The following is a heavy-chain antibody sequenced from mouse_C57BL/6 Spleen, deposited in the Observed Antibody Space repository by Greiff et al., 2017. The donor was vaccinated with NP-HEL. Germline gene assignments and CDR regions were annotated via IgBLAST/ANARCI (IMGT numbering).Heavy chain of an antibody. CDR1: GYTFTDHT. V-gene: IGHV1-78*01. J-gene: IGHJ1*03. CDR2: IYPRDGST. Sequence: VQLQQSDAELVKPGASVKISCKVSGYTFTDHTIHWMKQRPEQGLEWIGYIYPRDGSTKYNEKFKGKATLTADKSSSTAYMQLNSLTSEDSAVYFCACAGALITTVVARWYFDVWGTGTTVTVSS. D-gene: IGHD1-1*01. CDR3: ACAGALITTVVARWYFDV.